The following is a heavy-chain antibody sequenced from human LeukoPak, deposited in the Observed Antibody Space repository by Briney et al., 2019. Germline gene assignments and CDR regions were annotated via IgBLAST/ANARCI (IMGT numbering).Heavy chain of an antibody. CDR2: ISYDGSNK. D-gene: IGHD3-22*01. CDR1: GFTFSSYA. V-gene: IGHV3-30-3*01. CDR3: AKGPYYYDSSGYSDY. Sequence: GRSLRLSCAASGFTFSSYAMHWVRQAPGKGLEWVAVISYDGSNKYYADSVKGRFTISRDNSKNTLYLQMNSLRAEDTAVYYCAKGPYYYDSSGYSDYWGQGTLVTVSS. J-gene: IGHJ4*02.